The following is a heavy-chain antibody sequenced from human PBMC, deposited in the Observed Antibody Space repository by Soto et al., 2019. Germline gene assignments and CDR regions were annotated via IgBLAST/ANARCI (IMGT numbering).Heavy chain of an antibody. CDR2: ISGSDDST. V-gene: IGHV3-23*01. CDR1: GFTFSSYA. Sequence: EVQLLESGGGLVQPGESLRLSCAAAGFTFSSYAMSWVRQAPGKGLEWVSVISGSDDSTYYADSVQGRFTISRDNSKNTLYMQMNSLRAEDTAVYYCAKRSSSSTLAYWGQGTLVTVSS. CDR3: AKRSSSSTLAY. J-gene: IGHJ4*02. D-gene: IGHD6-6*01.